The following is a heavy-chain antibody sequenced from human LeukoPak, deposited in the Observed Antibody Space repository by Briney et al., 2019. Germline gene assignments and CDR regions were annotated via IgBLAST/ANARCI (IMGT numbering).Heavy chain of an antibody. CDR3: ARDRGRAHDAFDI. Sequence: GASVKVSCKASGYTFSSYGIIWVRQAPGQGLECMGWISGYNGNTNYAQKPQGRVTMTTDTSTTTAYMELRSLRSDDTAVYYCARDRGRAHDAFDIWGQGTMVTVSS. D-gene: IGHD3-10*01. CDR1: GYTFSSYG. V-gene: IGHV1-18*01. J-gene: IGHJ3*02. CDR2: ISGYNGNT.